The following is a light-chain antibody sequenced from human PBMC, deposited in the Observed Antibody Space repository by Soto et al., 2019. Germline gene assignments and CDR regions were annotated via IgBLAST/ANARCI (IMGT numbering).Light chain of an antibody. CDR3: SSHTTYSTRV. J-gene: IGLJ1*01. CDR1: SSDIGSYNY. Sequence: QAVVTQPASVSGSPGQSIAISCTGTSSDIGSYNYVSWYQQHPGKAPKLMIHEVSNRPSGVSDRFSGSKSGNTASLTISGLQADDEADYYCSSHTTYSTRVFGTGTKLTVL. V-gene: IGLV2-14*01. CDR2: EVS.